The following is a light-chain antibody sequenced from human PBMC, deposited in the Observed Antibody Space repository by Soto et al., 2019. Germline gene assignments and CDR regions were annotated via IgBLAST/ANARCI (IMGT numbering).Light chain of an antibody. CDR3: QAYDSSLSGSCV. CDR2: GNS. CDR1: SSNIGAGYD. Sequence: QYVLTQPPSVSVAPGQRVTISCTGSSSNIGAGYDVHWYQQRPGTAPKLLIYGNSNRPSGVPDRFSGSKSGTSASLAITGLQAEDEADYYCQAYDSSLSGSCVCGGGTQLNVL. V-gene: IGLV1-40*01. J-gene: IGLJ3*02.